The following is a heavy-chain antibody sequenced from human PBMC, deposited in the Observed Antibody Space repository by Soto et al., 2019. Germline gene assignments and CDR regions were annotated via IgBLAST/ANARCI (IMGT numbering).Heavy chain of an antibody. CDR3: ARDSYSSSWYYYYGMDV. V-gene: IGHV1-2*04. D-gene: IGHD6-13*01. CDR2: INPNSGGT. J-gene: IGHJ6*02. CDR1: GYTFTGCY. Sequence: ASVKVSCKASGYTFTGCYMHWVRQAPGQGLEWMGWINPNSGGTNYAQKFQGWVTMTRDTSISTAYMELSRLRSDDTAVYYCARDSYSSSWYYYYGMDVWGQVTKVTVSS.